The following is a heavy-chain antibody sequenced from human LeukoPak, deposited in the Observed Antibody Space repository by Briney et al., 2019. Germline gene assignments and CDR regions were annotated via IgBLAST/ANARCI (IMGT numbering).Heavy chain of an antibody. CDR3: ARVGDCSSTSCLSWFDY. CDR1: GWSFSGYY. CDR2: INHSGST. D-gene: IGHD2-2*01. Sequence: PSETLSLTCVAYGWSFSGYYWSWIRQPPGKGLEWIGEINHSGSTNYNLSPKSRVTISVDTSSNQFSLKLSSVSAEDTAVYYCARVGDCSSTSCLSWFDYWGQGTLVTVSS. J-gene: IGHJ4*02. V-gene: IGHV4-34*01.